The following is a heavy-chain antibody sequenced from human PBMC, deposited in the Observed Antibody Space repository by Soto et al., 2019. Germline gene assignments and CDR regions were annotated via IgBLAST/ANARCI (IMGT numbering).Heavy chain of an antibody. D-gene: IGHD3-16*01. CDR1: GYTFTSYG. J-gene: IGHJ4*02. CDR2: IHTYNGNT. CDR3: ARTIMITFGGSYRPPDY. Sequence: ASVKVSCKASGYTFTSYGISWVRQAPGQGLEWVGWIHTYNGNTNFAQKLQGRVTLTTDTSTSTAYMELSSLRSDDTAVYYCARTIMITFGGSYRPPDYWGQGTLVTVSS. V-gene: IGHV1-18*01.